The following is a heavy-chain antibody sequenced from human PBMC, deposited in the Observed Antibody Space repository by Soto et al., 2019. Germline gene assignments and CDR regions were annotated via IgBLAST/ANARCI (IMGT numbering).Heavy chain of an antibody. V-gene: IGHV3-64*01. Sequence: GGSLRLSCAASGFTFSNYEMHWVRQAPGKGLEYVSGISNNGAHTDYAKSVKGRFTIARDNSENTLYLQMGSLRAEDMAMYYCARMGIERKQLVLDYWGQGTLVTVSS. D-gene: IGHD6-6*01. CDR3: ARMGIERKQLVLDY. CDR2: ISNNGAHT. CDR1: GFTFSNYE. J-gene: IGHJ4*02.